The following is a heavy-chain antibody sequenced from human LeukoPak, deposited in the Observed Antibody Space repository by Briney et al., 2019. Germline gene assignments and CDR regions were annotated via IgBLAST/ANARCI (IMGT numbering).Heavy chain of an antibody. V-gene: IGHV1-2*02. D-gene: IGHD6-6*01. CDR2: INPNSGGT. J-gene: IGHJ4*02. CDR3: AREPYSSSSDRHGRTFDY. CDR1: GYTFTGYY. Sequence: GASVKVSCKASGYTFTGYYMHWVRQAPGQGLEWMGWINPNSGGTNYAQKFQGRVTMTRDTSISTAYMELSRLTSDDTAVYYCAREPYSSSSDRHGRTFDYWGQGTLVTVSS.